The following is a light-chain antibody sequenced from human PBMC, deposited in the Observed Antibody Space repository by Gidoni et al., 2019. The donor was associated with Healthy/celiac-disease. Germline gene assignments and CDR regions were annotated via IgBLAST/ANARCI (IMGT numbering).Light chain of an antibody. CDR2: EDN. J-gene: IGLJ3*02. Sequence: NFKLTQPHSVSESPGKTVNISCTRSSGGIASNYVQWYQQRPGSSPTTVIYEDNQRPSGVPDRFSGSIDSSSNSASLTISRLKTEDEADYYCQSYDSSNQVFGGGTKLTVL. V-gene: IGLV6-57*01. CDR3: QSYDSSNQV. CDR1: SGGIASNY.